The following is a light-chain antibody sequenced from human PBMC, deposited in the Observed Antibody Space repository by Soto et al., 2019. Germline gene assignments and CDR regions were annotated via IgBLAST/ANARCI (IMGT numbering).Light chain of an antibody. CDR2: GNS. CDR3: QSYDSRLSGYV. Sequence: QAVVTQPPSVSGAPGQRVTISCTGSSSNIGARYDVHWYQQLPGTAPKLLIYGNSNRPSGVPDRFSGSKSGTSASLAITGLQAEDEADYYCQSYDSRLSGYVFGTGTKVTVL. V-gene: IGLV1-40*01. J-gene: IGLJ1*01. CDR1: SSNIGARYD.